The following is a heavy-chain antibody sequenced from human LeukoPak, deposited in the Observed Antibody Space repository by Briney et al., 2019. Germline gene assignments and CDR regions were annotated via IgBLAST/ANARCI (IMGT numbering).Heavy chain of an antibody. J-gene: IGHJ4*02. CDR2: INHSGST. D-gene: IGHD3-10*01. Sequence: PSETLSLTCAVYGGSFSGYYWSWIRQPPGKGLEWIGEINHSGSTNYNPSLKSRVTISVDTSKNQFSLKLSSVTAADTAVYYCARVEYYYGSGSYYNLGGLFYFDYWGQGTLVTVSS. CDR1: GGSFSGYY. V-gene: IGHV4-34*01. CDR3: ARVEYYYGSGSYYNLGGLFYFDY.